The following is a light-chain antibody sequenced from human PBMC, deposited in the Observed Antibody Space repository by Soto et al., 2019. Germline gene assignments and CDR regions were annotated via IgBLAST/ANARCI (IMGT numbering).Light chain of an antibody. J-gene: IGLJ1*01. V-gene: IGLV1-40*01. Sequence: QSARTQPPSVSGAPGQGVTISCTGSSSNIGAGYDVHWYQQLPGTAPKLLIYGNSNRPSGVPDRFSGSKSGTSASLAITGLQAEDEADFYCQSHGSSLSAYVFGTGTKVTVL. CDR2: GNS. CDR3: QSHGSSLSAYV. CDR1: SSNIGAGYD.